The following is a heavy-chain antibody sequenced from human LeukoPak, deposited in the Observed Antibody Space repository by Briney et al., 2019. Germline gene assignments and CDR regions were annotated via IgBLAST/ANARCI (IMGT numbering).Heavy chain of an antibody. V-gene: IGHV4-61*08. CDR2: INHSGST. J-gene: IGHJ3*02. Sequence: QPSETLSLTCSVSGASVSSAGYYWSWIRQPPGKGLEWIGEINHSGSTNYNPSLKSRVTISVDTSKNQFSLKLSSVTAADTAVYYCARPRGYDYVWGSYRYTRSDAFDIWGQGTMVTVSS. D-gene: IGHD3-16*02. CDR1: GASVSSAGYY. CDR3: ARPRGYDYVWGSYRYTRSDAFDI.